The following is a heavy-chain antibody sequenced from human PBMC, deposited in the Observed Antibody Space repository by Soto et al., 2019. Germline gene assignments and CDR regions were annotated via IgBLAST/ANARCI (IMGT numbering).Heavy chain of an antibody. Sequence: HPGGSLRLSCAASGFTFSSYAMQWVRQAPGKGLEWVAVIWHDGSNEFYADSVKGRFTISRDNSKNTLYLQMNSLRAEDTAVYYCARGTPSYGMDVWGQGTTVTVSS. CDR3: ARGTPSYGMDV. CDR2: IWHDGSNE. J-gene: IGHJ6*02. D-gene: IGHD1-1*01. V-gene: IGHV3-33*01. CDR1: GFTFSSYA.